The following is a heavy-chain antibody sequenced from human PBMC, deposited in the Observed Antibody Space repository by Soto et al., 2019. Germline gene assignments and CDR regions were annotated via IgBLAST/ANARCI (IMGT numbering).Heavy chain of an antibody. V-gene: IGHV3-7*01. CDR3: ARYPGYCSSSSCRDAFDV. J-gene: IGHJ3*01. Sequence: GGPLRLSCSASGFTFSTHWVSCIRQTPGKGLELVANINQDGSEQYYVDSVKGRFTISRDNAKNSLYLQMNRLRAEDTAVYYCARYPGYCSSSSCRDAFDVWGQGTMVTVSS. D-gene: IGHD2-2*01. CDR1: GFTFSTHW. CDR2: INQDGSEQ.